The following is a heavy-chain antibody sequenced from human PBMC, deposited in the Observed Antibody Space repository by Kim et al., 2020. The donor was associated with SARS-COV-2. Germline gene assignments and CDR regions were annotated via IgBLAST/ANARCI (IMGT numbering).Heavy chain of an antibody. Sequence: GGSLRLSCAASGFTFSSYSMNWVRQAPGKGLEWVSSISSSSYIYYADSVKGRFTISRDNAKNSLYLQMNSLRAEDTAVYYCARGANTAIPHYWGQGTLVTVSS. J-gene: IGHJ4*02. D-gene: IGHD2-21*02. V-gene: IGHV3-21*01. CDR2: ISSSSYI. CDR3: ARGANTAIPHY. CDR1: GFTFSSYS.